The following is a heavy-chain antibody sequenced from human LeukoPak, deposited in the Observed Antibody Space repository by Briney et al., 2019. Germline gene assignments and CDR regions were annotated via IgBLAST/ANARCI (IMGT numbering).Heavy chain of an antibody. J-gene: IGHJ6*02. CDR1: GFTLSTYA. D-gene: IGHD6-13*01. CDR3: ARDPRGAAGTYGMDV. V-gene: IGHV3-21*01. CDR2: ISSSNSYI. Sequence: GKSLRLSCAASGFTLSTYAMHWVRQAPGKGLEWVSSISSSNSYIYYADSVKGRVTISRDNAKNLLYLQMNSLRVEDTAVYYCARDPRGAAGTYGMDVWGQGTTVTVSS.